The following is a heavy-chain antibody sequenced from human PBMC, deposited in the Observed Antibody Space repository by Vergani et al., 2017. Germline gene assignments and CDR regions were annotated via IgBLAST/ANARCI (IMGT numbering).Heavy chain of an antibody. D-gene: IGHD6-19*01. CDR3: ASDTHSGQRADR. CDR1: FDSIRNLY. Sequence: QVQLQESGPGLVKSSETLSLTCSVSFDSIRNLYCNWIRQPPGKGLEWIGFIHYSENTNYNPSLKTRVTISVDTYKNQFSLTLTSVTAADTAVYYCASDTHSGQRADRWGQGILVTVTS. V-gene: IGHV4-59*11. J-gene: IGHJ5*02. CDR2: IHYSENT.